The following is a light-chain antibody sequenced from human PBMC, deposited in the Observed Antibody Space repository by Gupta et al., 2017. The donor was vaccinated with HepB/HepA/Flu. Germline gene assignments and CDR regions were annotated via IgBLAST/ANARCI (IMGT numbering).Light chain of an antibody. Sequence: LPMTQSPSSMSASVGDRVTITGRASQGISSSLSGYQQKPGTPPTLLIYRAFSLQSGVPSRFSGSGSETEFTRNITSLQTEDSATYVGQQAYGTPYTCDQGCKLEIK. CDR1: QGISSS. V-gene: IGKV1-39*01. J-gene: IGKJ2*01. CDR3: QQAYGTPYT. CDR2: RAF.